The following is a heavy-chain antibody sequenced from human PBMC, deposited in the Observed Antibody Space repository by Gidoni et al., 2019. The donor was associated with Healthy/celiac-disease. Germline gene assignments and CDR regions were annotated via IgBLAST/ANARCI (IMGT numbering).Heavy chain of an antibody. CDR2: ISSSSSYI. CDR1: GFTFSSYS. CDR3: ARDTVTTGYYYYGMDV. J-gene: IGHJ6*02. Sequence: EVQLVESGGGLVKPGGSLRLSCAASGFTFSSYSMNWVRQAPGKGLEWVSSISSSSSYIYYADSVKGRFTISRDNAKNSLYLQMNSLRAEDTAVYYCARDTVTTGYYYYGMDVWGQGTTVTVSS. V-gene: IGHV3-21*01. D-gene: IGHD4-17*01.